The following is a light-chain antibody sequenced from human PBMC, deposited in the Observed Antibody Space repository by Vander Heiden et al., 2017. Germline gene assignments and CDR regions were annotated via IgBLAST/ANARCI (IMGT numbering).Light chain of an antibody. CDR2: EVT. CDR3: CSYAGSNTWV. CDR1: SGDVGSSNL. V-gene: IGLV2-23*02. Sequence: QSALTQPASASGPPGQSLTISSTGTSGDVGSSNLVAWYQQHPGKVHKLMIYEVTQRPSGVSNRFSGSKSGNTASLTISGLQAEDEADYHCCSYAGSNTWVFGVGTKLTVL. J-gene: IGLJ3*02.